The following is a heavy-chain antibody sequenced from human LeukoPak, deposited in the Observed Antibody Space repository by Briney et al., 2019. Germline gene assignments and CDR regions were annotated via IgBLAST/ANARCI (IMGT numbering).Heavy chain of an antibody. V-gene: IGHV1-2*02. J-gene: IGHJ6*03. CDR2: INPDGDVT. CDR3: ARGPNHYYYMDF. Sequence: ASVKVPCKASGYSFTGYYIHWVRQAPGQGLEWMGWINPDGDVTKSAQKFQGRVTMTTDKSINTVFMELSGLTSDDTALYYCARGPNHYYYMDFWGKGTTVSVSS. CDR1: GYSFTGYY. D-gene: IGHD2-8*01.